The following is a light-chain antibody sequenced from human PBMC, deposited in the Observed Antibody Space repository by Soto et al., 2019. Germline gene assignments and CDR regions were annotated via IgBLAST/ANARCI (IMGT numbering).Light chain of an antibody. CDR3: QQYNNWPFS. V-gene: IGKV3-15*01. Sequence: EIVMTQSPATLSVSPVERATLSFMAGQGVTTNFAWYQQKSGQSPRLLIYDVSIRATGVPARFSGTGSETDFTLTISGLQSEDSAVYFCQQYNNWPFSCGQGTRLEIK. J-gene: IGKJ5*01. CDR1: QGVTTN. CDR2: DVS.